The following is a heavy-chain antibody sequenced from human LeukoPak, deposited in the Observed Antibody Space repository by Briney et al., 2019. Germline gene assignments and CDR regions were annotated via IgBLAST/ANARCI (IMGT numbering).Heavy chain of an antibody. CDR2: ISCSGGST. CDR1: GFTFSSYA. V-gene: IGHV3-23*01. Sequence: GGSLRLSCAASGFTFSSYAMSWVRQAPGKGLEWVSAISCSGGSTYYADSVKGRFTISRANSKNTLYLQMNSLRAEDTAVYYCAKDRLLWFGNFDYWGQGSLVTVSS. J-gene: IGHJ4*02. D-gene: IGHD3-10*01. CDR3: AKDRLLWFGNFDY.